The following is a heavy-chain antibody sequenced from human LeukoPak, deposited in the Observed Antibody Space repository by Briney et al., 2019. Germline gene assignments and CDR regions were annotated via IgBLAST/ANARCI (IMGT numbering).Heavy chain of an antibody. CDR1: GGSFGSNY. CDR2: ISSSGST. V-gene: IGHV4-4*09. J-gene: IGHJ4*02. Sequence: ETLSLTCTVSGGSFGSNYWSWIRQPPGKGLEWIGYISSSGSTNYSPSLKSRVTISVDTSKNQLSLRLSSVIAADTAVYYCARYIAAADYCFDYWGQGTLVTVSS. D-gene: IGHD6-13*01. CDR3: ARYIAAADYCFDY.